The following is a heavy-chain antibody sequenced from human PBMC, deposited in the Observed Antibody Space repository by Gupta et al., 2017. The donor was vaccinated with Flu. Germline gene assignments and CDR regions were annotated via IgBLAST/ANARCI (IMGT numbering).Heavy chain of an antibody. Sequence: QVQLQQWGAGLLKPSETLSLTCAVYGGSFSGYYWSWIRQPPGKGLEWIGEINHSGSTNYNPSLKSRVTISVDTSKNQFSLKLSSVTAADTAVYYCARGGGDNPQPNSSGYGCFDYWGQGTRVTVSS. CDR2: INHSGST. J-gene: IGHJ4*02. D-gene: IGHD3-22*01. CDR1: GGSFSGYY. V-gene: IGHV4-34*01. CDR3: ARGGGDNPQPNSSGYGCFDY.